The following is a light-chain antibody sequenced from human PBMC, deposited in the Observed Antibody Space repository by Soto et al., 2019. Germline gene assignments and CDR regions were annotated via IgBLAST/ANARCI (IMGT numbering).Light chain of an antibody. CDR1: QHISSW. CDR3: QQASNFPLT. Sequence: DIQMTQSPSSVSASVGDRVTITCRASQHISSWLAWYRQKPGKAPKVLIYVASTLQSGVSSRFSGSGSGTDFTLTISSLQPEDSATYYCQQASNFPLTFGGGTKVEIK. J-gene: IGKJ4*01. CDR2: VAS. V-gene: IGKV1-12*01.